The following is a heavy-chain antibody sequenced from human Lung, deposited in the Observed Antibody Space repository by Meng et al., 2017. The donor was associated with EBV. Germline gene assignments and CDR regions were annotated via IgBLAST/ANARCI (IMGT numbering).Heavy chain of an antibody. CDR3: ARGPSRWLQFSFDY. Sequence: QLQRQGSGPGRVKPSQTLSLTCTVSGGSISSGGYYWSWIRQHPGKGLEWIGYIYYSGSTYYNPSLKSRVTISVDTSKNQFSLKLSSVTAADTAVYYCARGPSRWLQFSFDYWGQGTLVTVSS. CDR2: IYYSGST. V-gene: IGHV4-31*03. D-gene: IGHD5-24*01. CDR1: GGSISSGGYY. J-gene: IGHJ4*02.